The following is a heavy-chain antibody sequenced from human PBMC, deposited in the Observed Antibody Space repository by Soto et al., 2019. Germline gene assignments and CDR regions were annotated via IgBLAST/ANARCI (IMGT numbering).Heavy chain of an antibody. D-gene: IGHD6-19*01. J-gene: IGHJ5*02. V-gene: IGHV1-3*01. CDR3: ARDGSSGWLNWFDP. CDR2: LNGGTGQT. Sequence: ASVKVSCKASGYTFSTYGMHWVRQAPGQSLEWMGWLNGGTGQTRYSQRFQDRVIITRDTSASTGYMELSSLRSEDTAVYYCARDGSSGWLNWFDPWGQGTLVTVSS. CDR1: GYTFSTYG.